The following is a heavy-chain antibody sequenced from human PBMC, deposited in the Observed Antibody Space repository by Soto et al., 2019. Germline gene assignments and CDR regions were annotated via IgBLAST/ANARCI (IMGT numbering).Heavy chain of an antibody. CDR3: ARAPNSAEYFRH. D-gene: IGHD5-18*01. V-gene: IGHV1-2*04. J-gene: IGHJ1*01. Sequence: ASVKVSCKASGYTFTAYYMHWVRQAPGQGLEWMGWINPNNGGTNYAQKFQGWVTTTRDTSISTAYLELSSLKSDDAAVYYCARAPNSAEYFRHWGQGTLVTVSS. CDR2: INPNNGGT. CDR1: GYTFTAYY.